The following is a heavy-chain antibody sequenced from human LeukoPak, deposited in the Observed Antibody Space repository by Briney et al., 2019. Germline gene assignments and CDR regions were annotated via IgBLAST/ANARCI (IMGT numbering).Heavy chain of an antibody. Sequence: GGSLRLSCAASGFTFSSYGMHWVRQAPGKGLEWVAVISYDGSNKYYADSVKGRFTISRDNSKNTLYLQMNSLRAEDTAVYYCAKWSTANDYWGQGTLATVSS. D-gene: IGHD4/OR15-4a*01. J-gene: IGHJ4*02. V-gene: IGHV3-30*18. CDR1: GFTFSSYG. CDR2: ISYDGSNK. CDR3: AKWSTANDY.